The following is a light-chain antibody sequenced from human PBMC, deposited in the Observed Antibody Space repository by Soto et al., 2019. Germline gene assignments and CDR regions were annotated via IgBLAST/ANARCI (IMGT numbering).Light chain of an antibody. CDR3: QQFGSSPPYT. CDR2: GAS. CDR1: QSVSSTY. V-gene: IGKV3-20*01. Sequence: EFVLTQSPGTLSLSPGERATLSYRASQSVSSTYLAWYQQKPGQAPRLLIYGASGRATGIPERFSGSGSGTDFTLTISRLEPEDFAVYYCQQFGSSPPYTFGQGTKLEIK. J-gene: IGKJ2*01.